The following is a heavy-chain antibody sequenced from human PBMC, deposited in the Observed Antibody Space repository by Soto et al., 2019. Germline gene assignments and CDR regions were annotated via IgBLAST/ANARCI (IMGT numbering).Heavy chain of an antibody. J-gene: IGHJ5*02. CDR3: AKSPFWSGYSLTGWFDP. CDR1: GFTFSSYG. CDR2: ISYDGSNK. V-gene: IGHV3-30*18. Sequence: GGSLRLSCAASGFTFSSYGMHWFRQAPGKGLEWVAVISYDGSNKYYADSVKGRFTISRDNSKNTLYLQMNSLRAEDTAVYYCAKSPFWSGYSLTGWFDPWGQGTLVTVSS. D-gene: IGHD3-3*01.